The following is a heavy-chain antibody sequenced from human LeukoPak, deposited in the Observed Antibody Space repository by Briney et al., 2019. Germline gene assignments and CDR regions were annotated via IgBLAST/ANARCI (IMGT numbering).Heavy chain of an antibody. CDR3: ARRLLGYCSGGSCYSGYFQH. D-gene: IGHD2-15*01. V-gene: IGHV4-34*01. Sequence: SETLSLTCTVSGGSISSYYWSWIRQPPGKGLEWIGEINHSGSTNSNPSLKSRVTISVDTSKNQFSLKLSSVTAADTAMYYCARRLLGYCSGGSCYSGYFQHWGQGTLVTVSS. J-gene: IGHJ1*01. CDR2: INHSGST. CDR1: GGSISSYY.